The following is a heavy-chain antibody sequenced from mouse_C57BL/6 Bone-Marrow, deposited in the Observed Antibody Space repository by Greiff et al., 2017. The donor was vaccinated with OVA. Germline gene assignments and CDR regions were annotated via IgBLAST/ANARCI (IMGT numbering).Heavy chain of an antibody. Sequence: QVQLQQPGAELVRPGTSVKLSCKASGYTFTSYWMHWVKQRPGQGLEWIGVIDPSDSYTNYNQKFKGKATLTVDTSSSTAYMQLSSLTSEDSAVYYCARNDYDRGYYAMDYWGQGTSVTVPS. J-gene: IGHJ4*01. CDR3: ARNDYDRGYYAMDY. V-gene: IGHV1-59*01. D-gene: IGHD2-4*01. CDR1: GYTFTSYW. CDR2: IDPSDSYT.